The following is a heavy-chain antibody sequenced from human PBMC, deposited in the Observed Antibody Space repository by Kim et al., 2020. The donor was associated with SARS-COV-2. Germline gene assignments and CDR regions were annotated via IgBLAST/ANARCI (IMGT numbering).Heavy chain of an antibody. J-gene: IGHJ5*02. D-gene: IGHD3-10*01. V-gene: IGHV1-18*01. CDR3: ARGIVVRGVVNWFDP. Sequence: QELQGRVTMTPDTSTSTAYMELRSLRSDDTAVYYCARGIVVRGVVNWFDPWGQGTLVTVSS.